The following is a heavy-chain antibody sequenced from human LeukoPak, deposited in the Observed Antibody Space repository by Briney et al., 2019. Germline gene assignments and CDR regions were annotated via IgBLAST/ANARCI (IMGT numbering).Heavy chain of an antibody. V-gene: IGHV4-39*07. CDR1: GGSISSSGYY. CDR2: MYYSGST. Sequence: RASETLSLTCTVSGGSISSSGYYWGWIRQPPGKGLEWIGSMYYSGSTYYNPSLKSRVTISVDTSKNQFSLKLSSVTAADTAVYYCARGVYDILTGYYHQSYYYYMDVWGKGTTVTVSS. CDR3: ARGVYDILTGYYHQSYYYYMDV. J-gene: IGHJ6*03. D-gene: IGHD3-9*01.